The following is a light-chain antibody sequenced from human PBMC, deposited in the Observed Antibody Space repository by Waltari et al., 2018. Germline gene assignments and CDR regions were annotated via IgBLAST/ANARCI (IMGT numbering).Light chain of an antibody. J-gene: IGLJ2*01. CDR1: SSDVCSYNL. Sequence: QSALTQPASVSGSPGQSITISCTGTSSDVCSYNLVSWYQQHPGKAPKLLIFEVYKRPSGVSNRFSGSKSGNTASLTVSGLQAEDGADYYCCSYAGSSTVVFGGGTKLTVL. V-gene: IGLV2-23*02. CDR3: CSYAGSSTVV. CDR2: EVY.